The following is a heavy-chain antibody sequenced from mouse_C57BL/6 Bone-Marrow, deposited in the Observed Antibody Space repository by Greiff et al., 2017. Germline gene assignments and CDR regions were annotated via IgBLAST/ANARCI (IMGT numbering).Heavy chain of an antibody. J-gene: IGHJ2*01. V-gene: IGHV1-81*01. D-gene: IGHD2-5*01. Sequence: VMLVESGAELARPGASVKLSCKASGYTFTSYGISWVKQRTGQGLEWIGEIYPRSGNTYYNEKFKGKATLTADKSSSTAYMELRSLTSEDSAVYFCASYYSNFFYYFDYWGQGTTLTVSS. CDR3: ASYYSNFFYYFDY. CDR1: GYTFTSYG. CDR2: IYPRSGNT.